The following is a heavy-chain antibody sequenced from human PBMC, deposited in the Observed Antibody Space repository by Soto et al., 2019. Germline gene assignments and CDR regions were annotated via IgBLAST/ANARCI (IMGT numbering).Heavy chain of an antibody. Sequence: QVQLVQSGAEVKKPGASVKVSCKASGYTFTSYAMHWVRQAPGQRLEWMGWINAGNGNTKYSQKSQGRVTITRDTSASTAYMELSSLRSEDTAVYYCARATGYSSSQNWFDPWGQGTLVTVSS. CDR2: INAGNGNT. CDR1: GYTFTSYA. V-gene: IGHV1-3*01. CDR3: ARATGYSSSQNWFDP. D-gene: IGHD6-13*01. J-gene: IGHJ5*02.